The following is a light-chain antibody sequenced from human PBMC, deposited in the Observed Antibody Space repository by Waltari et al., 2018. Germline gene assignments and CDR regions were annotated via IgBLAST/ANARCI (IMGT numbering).Light chain of an antibody. CDR2: EVS. V-gene: IGLV2-8*01. CDR1: SSDVGRYNS. Sequence: QSALTQPPSASGSPGQSVTISCTGTSSDVGRYNSVSWYQQHPGKAPKPMIYEVSKRPSGVPARLSGSKSGNTASLTVSGLQAEDEADYYCSSYAGSNNVVFGGGTKLTVL. CDR3: SSYAGSNNVV. J-gene: IGLJ2*01.